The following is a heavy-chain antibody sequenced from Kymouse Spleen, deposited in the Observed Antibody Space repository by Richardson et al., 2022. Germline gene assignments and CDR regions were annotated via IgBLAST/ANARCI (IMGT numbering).Heavy chain of an antibody. CDR2: ISWNSGSI. Sequence: EVQLVESGGGLVQPGRSLRLSCAASGFTFDDYAMHWVRQAPGKGLEWVSGISWNSGSIGYADSVKGRFTISRDNAKNSLYLQMNSLRAEDTALYYCAKDITGYSSGWYYYYYGMDVWGQGTTVTVSS. V-gene: IGHV3-9*01. CDR1: GFTFDDYA. D-gene: IGHD6-19*01. J-gene: IGHJ6*02. CDR3: AKDITGYSSGWYYYYYGMDV.